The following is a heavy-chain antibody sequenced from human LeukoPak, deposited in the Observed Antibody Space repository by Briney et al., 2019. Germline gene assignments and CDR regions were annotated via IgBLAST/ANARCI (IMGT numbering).Heavy chain of an antibody. CDR2: ISPSGGST. J-gene: IGHJ2*01. V-gene: IGHV1-46*01. CDR1: GYTFTSNY. CDR3: AKDRSSGWSGVYWYFDL. D-gene: IGHD6-19*01. Sequence: GASVKVSCKAFGYTFTSNYMHWVRQAPGQGPEWMGVISPSGGSTTYAQKFQGRVTLTRDMSTSTDYLELSRLRSDDTALYYCAKDRSSGWSGVYWYFDLWGRGTLVTVSS.